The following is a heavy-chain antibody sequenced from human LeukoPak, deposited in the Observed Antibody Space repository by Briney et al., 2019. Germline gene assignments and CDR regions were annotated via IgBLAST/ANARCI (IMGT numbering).Heavy chain of an antibody. CDR1: GFTFSSYW. D-gene: IGHD3-9*01. V-gene: IGHV3-7*01. CDR3: ARDGGYIDSRY. Sequence: PGGSLRLSCAASGFTFSSYWMSWVRQAPGKGLEWVANIKQDGSERYYVDSVKGRFTISRDNAKNSLYLQMNSLRAEDTAVYYCARDGGYIDSRYWGQGTLVTVSS. CDR2: IKQDGSER. J-gene: IGHJ4*02.